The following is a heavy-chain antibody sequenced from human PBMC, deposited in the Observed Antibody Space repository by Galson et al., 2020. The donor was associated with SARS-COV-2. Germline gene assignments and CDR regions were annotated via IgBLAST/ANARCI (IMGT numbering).Heavy chain of an antibody. J-gene: IGHJ4*02. CDR3: AGWYIRF. CDR1: GFTFSTSY. Sequence: GGSLRLSCAASGFTFSTSYMSWVRQASGKGLEWLSYIGGSSDVIKYADSVKGRFTISRDNAKNLLYLQMNSLRDEDTAVYYCAGWYIRFWGQGTLVTVSS. V-gene: IGHV3-48*02. CDR2: IGGSSDVI. D-gene: IGHD6-19*01.